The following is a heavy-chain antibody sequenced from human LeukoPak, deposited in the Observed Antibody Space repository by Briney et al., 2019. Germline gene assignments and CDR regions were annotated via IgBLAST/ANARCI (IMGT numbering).Heavy chain of an antibody. Sequence: SETLSLTCSVSGGSISRSNYYWAWIRQPPGKGLEWIGSIYYSGHTYYNPSLKSRVTMSVDTSKNQFSLKLTSVTAADTAVYYCARRGYYFDYWGQGTLVTVSS. V-gene: IGHV4-39*07. CDR1: GGSISRSNYY. CDR3: ARRGYYFDY. J-gene: IGHJ4*02. CDR2: IYYSGHT.